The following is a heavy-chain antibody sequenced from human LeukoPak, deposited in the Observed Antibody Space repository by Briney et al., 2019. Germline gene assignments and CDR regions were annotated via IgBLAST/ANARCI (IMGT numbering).Heavy chain of an antibody. CDR1: GGSISSSSYY. Sequence: SETLSLTCTVSGGSISSSSYYWGWIRQPPGKGLEWIGSIYHSGSTYYNPSLKSRVTISVDTSKNQFSLKLSSVTAADTAVYYCAREGSPPYYDFWSGYYGDDAFDIWGQGTMVTVSS. CDR3: AREGSPPYYDFWSGYYGDDAFDI. D-gene: IGHD3-3*01. J-gene: IGHJ3*02. CDR2: IYHSGST. V-gene: IGHV4-39*07.